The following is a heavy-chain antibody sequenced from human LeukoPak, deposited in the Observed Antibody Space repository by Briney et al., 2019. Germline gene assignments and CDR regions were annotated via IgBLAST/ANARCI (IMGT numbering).Heavy chain of an antibody. D-gene: IGHD5-24*01. Sequence: GESLKISFKGSEYTFTNYWIGWVRPMPGKGLEWMGIIYPGDSDTRYSPSFQGQVTISADRSISTAYLQWSSLKASDTAMYYCARQDKEMATTFDYWGQGTLVTASS. CDR3: ARQDKEMATTFDY. J-gene: IGHJ4*02. V-gene: IGHV5-51*01. CDR2: IYPGDSDT. CDR1: EYTFTNYW.